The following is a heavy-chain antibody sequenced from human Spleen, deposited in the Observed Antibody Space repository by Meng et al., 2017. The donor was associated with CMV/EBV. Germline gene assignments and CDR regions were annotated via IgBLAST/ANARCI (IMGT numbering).Heavy chain of an antibody. CDR3: ARSRSSWYDWFDP. D-gene: IGHD6-13*01. CDR1: GGSINGYY. J-gene: IGHJ5*02. CDR2: VYYSGSS. Sequence: GSLRLSCTVSGGSINGYYWSWIRQPPGKGLEWIGYVYYSGSSNYNPSLGSRVTVSVDTSKNQVSLKLDSVTAADTAVYYCARSRSSWYDWFDPWGQGTLVTVSS. V-gene: IGHV4-59*01.